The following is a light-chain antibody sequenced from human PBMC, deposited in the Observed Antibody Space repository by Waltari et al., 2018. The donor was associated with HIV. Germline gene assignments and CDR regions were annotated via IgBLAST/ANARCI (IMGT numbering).Light chain of an antibody. J-gene: IGLJ3*02. CDR1: SSDIAGYDS. Sequence: QSALTQPPSASGSLGQSVTISCTGSSSDIAGYDSFSWFQQPPRSAPNLLLYEVTRRPSTVSDLFSGSRSGSTAFLTVAGLQPDDEATYFCSSYGDSLRVLFGGGTNVTVL. CDR2: EVT. V-gene: IGLV2-8*01. CDR3: SSYGDSLRVL.